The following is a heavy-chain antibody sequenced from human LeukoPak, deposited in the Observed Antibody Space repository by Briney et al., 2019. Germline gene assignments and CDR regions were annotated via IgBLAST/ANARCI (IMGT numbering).Heavy chain of an antibody. CDR1: GGSISSGGYY. Sequence: PSQTLSLTCTVSGGSISSGGYYWSWIRQHPGKGLEWIAYIYYSGSTYCNPSLKSRFTISVDTSKNQFSLKLSSVTAADTAVYYCAKGYSYGTGYNWFDPWGQGTLVTVSS. CDR2: IYYSGST. CDR3: AKGYSYGTGYNWFDP. J-gene: IGHJ5*02. D-gene: IGHD5-18*01. V-gene: IGHV4-31*03.